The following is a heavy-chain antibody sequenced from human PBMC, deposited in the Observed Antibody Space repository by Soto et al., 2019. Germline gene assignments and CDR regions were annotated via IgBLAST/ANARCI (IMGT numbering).Heavy chain of an antibody. V-gene: IGHV1-69*01. CDR2: FIPIFGSA. D-gene: IGHD3-22*01. J-gene: IGHJ3*01. CDR3: ASLYDSSGGGT. CDR1: GGTFSTYA. Sequence: QVQLVQSGAEVKKPGSSVKVSYKASGGTFSTYAISWVRQAPGQGLEWMGGFIPIFGSANYAEKFQGRVTITADESTSTAYMELSSLRSEDTAVYYCASLYDSSGGGTWGQGTMVTVSS.